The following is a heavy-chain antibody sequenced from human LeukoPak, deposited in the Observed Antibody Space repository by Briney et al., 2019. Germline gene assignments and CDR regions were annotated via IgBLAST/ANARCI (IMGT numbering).Heavy chain of an antibody. V-gene: IGHV1-2*02. CDR2: INPNSGGT. D-gene: IGHD4-11*01. CDR1: GYIFTGYY. J-gene: IGHJ4*02. Sequence: ASVEVSCKASGYIFTGYYMHWVRQAPGQGLEWMGWINPNSGGTKYAQKFQGRVTMTRDTSITTAYMELSRLRSDDTAVYYCARLLVTTGDWGQGTLVTVSS. CDR3: ARLLVTTGD.